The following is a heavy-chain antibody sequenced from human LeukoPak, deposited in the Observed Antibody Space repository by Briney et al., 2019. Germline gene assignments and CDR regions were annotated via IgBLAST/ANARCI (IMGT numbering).Heavy chain of an antibody. CDR3: ARGSYSSGWYLGY. CDR2: INHSGST. CDR1: GGSFSGYY. V-gene: IGHV4-34*01. J-gene: IGHJ4*02. D-gene: IGHD6-19*01. Sequence: SKTLSLTCAVYGGSFSGYYWSWIRHPPGKGMEWNGEINHSGSTNYNPSLKSRVTISVDTSKNQLSLRLSSVTAADTAVYYCARGSYSSGWYLGYWGQGTLVTVSS.